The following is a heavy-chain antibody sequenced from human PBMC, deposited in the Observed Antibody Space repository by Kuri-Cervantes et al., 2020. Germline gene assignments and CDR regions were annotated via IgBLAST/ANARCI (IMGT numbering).Heavy chain of an antibody. CDR2: IYYSGST. CDR1: GGSVSSDSYY. D-gene: IGHD6-6*01. J-gene: IGHJ4*02. Sequence: GSLRLSCTVSGGSVSSDSYYWSWIRQPPGKGLEWIGNIYYSGSTNFNPSLKSRVTISVDTSKSQYSLKLSSVTAADTAVFYCARVGAARRGGDDYWGQGTLVTVSS. V-gene: IGHV4-61*01. CDR3: ARVGAARRGGDDY.